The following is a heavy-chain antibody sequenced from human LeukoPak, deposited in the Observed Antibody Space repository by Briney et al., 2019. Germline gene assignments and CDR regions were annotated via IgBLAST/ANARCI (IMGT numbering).Heavy chain of an antibody. V-gene: IGHV4-39*01. Sequence: SETLSLTCTVSGGSISTTTYYWDWIRQPPGKGLEYVGSIYYSGSTYYTPSLKSRVTISIDTAKNQFSLKLISVTAADTAVYFCARHCSDSNCYRLGAFDIWGQGTLVTVSS. CDR3: ARHCSDSNCYRLGAFDI. CDR2: IYYSGST. J-gene: IGHJ3*02. CDR1: GGSISTTTYY. D-gene: IGHD2-15*01.